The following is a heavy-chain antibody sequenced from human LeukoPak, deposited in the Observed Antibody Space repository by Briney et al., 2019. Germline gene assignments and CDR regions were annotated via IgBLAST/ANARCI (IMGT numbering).Heavy chain of an antibody. CDR1: GYSFTRYY. CDR2: INPNSGGT. Sequence: ASVKVSCKASGYSFTRYYLHWVRQAPGQGLEWMGWINPNSGGTNYAQKFQGRVTMTRDTSISTAYMELSRLRSDDTAVYYCARVAYSNYGYFDLWGRGTLVTVSS. J-gene: IGHJ2*01. D-gene: IGHD4-11*01. CDR3: ARVAYSNYGYFDL. V-gene: IGHV1-2*02.